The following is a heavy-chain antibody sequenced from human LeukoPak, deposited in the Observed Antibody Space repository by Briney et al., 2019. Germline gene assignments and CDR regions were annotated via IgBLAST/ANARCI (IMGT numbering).Heavy chain of an antibody. Sequence: GGSLRLSCAASGFTFSSYAMSWVRQAPGKGLEWVSAISGSGGSTYYADSVKGRFTIPRDNSKNTLYLQMNSLRAEDTAVYYCANGAITFGGVIVASDYWGQGTLVTVSS. J-gene: IGHJ4*02. D-gene: IGHD3-16*02. V-gene: IGHV3-23*01. CDR3: ANGAITFGGVIVASDY. CDR2: ISGSGGST. CDR1: GFTFSSYA.